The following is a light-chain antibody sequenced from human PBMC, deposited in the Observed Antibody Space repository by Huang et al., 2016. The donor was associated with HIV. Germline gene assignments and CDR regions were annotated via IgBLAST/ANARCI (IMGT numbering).Light chain of an antibody. Sequence: DIRMTQSPSSLSPSVGNRVTITCQASQDINNFLVWYQHKPGKAPYLLIYDASKLETGVPSRFSGSGSGTLFAITISSLQHEDVATYYCQQYDRLPITFGQGTRLEI. CDR3: QQYDRLPIT. CDR2: DAS. V-gene: IGKV1-33*01. J-gene: IGKJ5*01. CDR1: QDINNF.